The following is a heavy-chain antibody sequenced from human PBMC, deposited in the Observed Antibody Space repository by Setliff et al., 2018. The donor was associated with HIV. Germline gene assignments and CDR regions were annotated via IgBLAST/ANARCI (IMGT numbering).Heavy chain of an antibody. Sequence: ASVKVSCKISGYTLTELSIHWVRQAPGKGLEWMANFDPEDGETFYAQKFQGRLTTTEDTSTDTAYMELSSLRSDDTAVYYCARDRGLRGMLLSSKELGFYCMDVWGKGTTVTVSS. J-gene: IGHJ6*03. CDR1: GYTLTELS. V-gene: IGHV1-24*01. CDR3: ARDRGLRGMLLSSKELGFYCMDV. D-gene: IGHD1-26*01. CDR2: FDPEDGET.